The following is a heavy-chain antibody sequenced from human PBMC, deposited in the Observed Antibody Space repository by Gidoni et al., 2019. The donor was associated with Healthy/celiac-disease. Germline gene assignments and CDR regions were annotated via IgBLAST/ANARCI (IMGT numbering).Heavy chain of an antibody. V-gene: IGHV3-48*01. CDR1: GCTFSSYS. CDR2: ISSSSSTI. J-gene: IGHJ4*02. Sequence: EVQRVESGGGLVQPGGALRLSCAAYGCTFSSYSMNRVRQAPGKGPEWVSSISSSSSTISYADSVKGRFTISRDNAKNSLYLQMNSLRAEDTAVYYCARDAYYDFWSGYYTPYYFDYWGQGTLVTVSS. CDR3: ARDAYYDFWSGYYTPYYFDY. D-gene: IGHD3-3*01.